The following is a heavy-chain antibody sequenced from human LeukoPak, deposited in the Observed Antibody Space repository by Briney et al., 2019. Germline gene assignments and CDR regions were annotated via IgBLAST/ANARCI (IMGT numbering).Heavy chain of an antibody. Sequence: SQTLSLTCTVSGGSISSGSYYWSWIRQPAGKGLEWIGRIYTSGSTNYNPSLKSRVTISVDTSKNQFSLKLSSVTAADTAVYYCARDRASWYNWFGPWGQGTLVTVSS. CDR1: GGSISSGSYY. J-gene: IGHJ5*02. D-gene: IGHD6-13*01. CDR2: IYTSGST. CDR3: ARDRASWYNWFGP. V-gene: IGHV4-61*02.